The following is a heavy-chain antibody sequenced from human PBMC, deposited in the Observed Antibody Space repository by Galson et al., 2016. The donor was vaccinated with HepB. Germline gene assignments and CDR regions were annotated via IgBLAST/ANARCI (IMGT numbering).Heavy chain of an antibody. CDR3: ARDWDYGVFGGHLEY. CDR2: INIRGST. Sequence: TLSLTCVVSGGSISSGSYFWNWIRQPAGKGLEWIGRINIRGSTNYNPSLKSRVTISVDTSNNQFSLRLTSVTAADTAVYYCARDWDYGVFGGHLEYWGQGALVTVSS. D-gene: IGHD4-17*01. J-gene: IGHJ4*02. V-gene: IGHV4-61*02. CDR1: GGSISSGSYF.